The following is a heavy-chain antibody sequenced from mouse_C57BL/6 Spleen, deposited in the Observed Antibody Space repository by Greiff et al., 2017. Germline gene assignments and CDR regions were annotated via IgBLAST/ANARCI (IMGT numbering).Heavy chain of an antibody. CDR3: ARGPTKAMDY. J-gene: IGHJ4*01. CDR1: GFTFSDYG. Sequence: EVMLVESGGGLVKPGGSLKLSCAASGFTFSDYGMHWVRQAPEKGLEWVAYISSGSSTIYYADTVKGRFTISRDNAKNTLFLQMTSLRSEDTAMYYCARGPTKAMDYWGQGTSVTVSS. V-gene: IGHV5-17*01. CDR2: ISSGSSTI.